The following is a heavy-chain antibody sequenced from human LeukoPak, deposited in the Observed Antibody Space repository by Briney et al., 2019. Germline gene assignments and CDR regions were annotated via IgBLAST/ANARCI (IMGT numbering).Heavy chain of an antibody. V-gene: IGHV4-39*07. CDR1: GGSISSSSYY. D-gene: IGHD3-16*02. CDR3: AREGGLTYYDYVWGSYRLSAFDY. CDR2: IYYSGST. J-gene: IGHJ4*02. Sequence: SETLSLTCTVSGGSISSSSYYWGWIRQPPGKGLEWIGSIYYSGSTYYNPSLKSRVIISVDTSKNQFSLKLSSVTAADTAVYYCAREGGLTYYDYVWGSYRLSAFDYWGQGTLVTVSS.